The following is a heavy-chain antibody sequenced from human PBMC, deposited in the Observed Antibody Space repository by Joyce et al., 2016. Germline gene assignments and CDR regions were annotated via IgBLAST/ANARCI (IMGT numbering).Heavy chain of an antibody. Sequence: QVQLVQSGSELKKPGASVKVSCKASGYTFSIYAMNWVRQAPGQGLEWMGWINTNTGSPTYAQGFTGRFVFSLDTSVSTAYLQISSLKAEDTAVYYWARGIRGPSYAYARATNQLYYFDYWGQGTLVTVSS. V-gene: IGHV7-4-1*02. D-gene: IGHD5-18*01. CDR2: INTNTGSP. CDR1: GYTFSIYA. CDR3: ARGIRGPSYAYARATNQLYYFDY. J-gene: IGHJ4*02.